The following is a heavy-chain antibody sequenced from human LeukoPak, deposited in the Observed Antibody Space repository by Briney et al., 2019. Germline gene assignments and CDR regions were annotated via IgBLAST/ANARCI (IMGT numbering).Heavy chain of an antibody. CDR1: GFTFSSCS. CDR2: ISSSSSTI. Sequence: GGSLRLSCAVSGFTFSSCSMNWVRQAPGKGLEWVSYISSSSSTIYYADSVKGRFTISRDNAKNSLYLQMNSLRDEDSAVYYCARDPHIAAAGTIFDYWGRGTLVTVSS. D-gene: IGHD6-13*01. V-gene: IGHV3-48*02. J-gene: IGHJ4*02. CDR3: ARDPHIAAAGTIFDY.